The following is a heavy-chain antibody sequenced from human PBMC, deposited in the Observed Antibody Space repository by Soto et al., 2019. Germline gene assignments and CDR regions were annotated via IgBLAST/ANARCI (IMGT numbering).Heavy chain of an antibody. Sequence: ASVKVSCKASGYTFTSYAMHWVRQAPGQRLEWMGWINGGNGNTKYSQKFQGRVTITRDASASTAYMELSSLRSEDTAVYYCARDHYYDRSGYYYPYYFDSWGQGALVTVSS. V-gene: IGHV1-3*01. CDR2: INGGNGNT. CDR3: ARDHYYDRSGYYYPYYFDS. CDR1: GYTFTSYA. J-gene: IGHJ4*02. D-gene: IGHD3-22*01.